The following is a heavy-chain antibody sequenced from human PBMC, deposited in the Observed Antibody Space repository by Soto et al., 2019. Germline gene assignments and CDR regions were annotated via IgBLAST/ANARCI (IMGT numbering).Heavy chain of an antibody. CDR2: ITASGGST. Sequence: QPGGSLRLSCAASEFTFSSYSMAWVRQAPGKGLEWVAHITASGGSTYYADSVGGRFTISRDTSRNTLYLQMNSLRAEDTALYYCAKCMQAYWNYDAHHIWGQGTRVTVS. J-gene: IGHJ3*02. CDR3: AKCMQAYWNYDAHHI. D-gene: IGHD1-7*01. CDR1: EFTFSSYS. V-gene: IGHV3-23*01.